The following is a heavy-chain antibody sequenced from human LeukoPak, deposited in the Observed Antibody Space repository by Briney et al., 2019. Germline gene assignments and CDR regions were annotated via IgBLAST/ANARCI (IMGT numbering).Heavy chain of an antibody. Sequence: GGSLRLSCAASGFTFSSNAMSWVRQAPGKRLEWVSGISGSGSNTYYADSVKGRFTISRDSSKNTLYLQMNSLRAEDTAVYYCAKDDYDWAGDIWFDPWGQGTLVTVSS. V-gene: IGHV3-23*01. CDR1: GFTFSSNA. D-gene: IGHD3-16*01. J-gene: IGHJ5*02. CDR2: ISGSGSNT. CDR3: AKDDYDWAGDIWFDP.